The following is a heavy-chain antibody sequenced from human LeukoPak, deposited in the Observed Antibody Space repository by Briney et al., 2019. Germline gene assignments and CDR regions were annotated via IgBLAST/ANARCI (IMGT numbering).Heavy chain of an antibody. CDR1: GFTFSSYA. CDR3: ARRITIFGVVIIRRGDYYFDY. CDR2: ISYDGSNK. D-gene: IGHD3-3*01. V-gene: IGHV3-30-3*01. Sequence: GGSLRLSCAASGFTFSSYAMHWVRQAPGKGLEWVAVISYDGSNKYYADSVKGRFTISRDNSKNTLYLQMNSLRAEDTAVYYCARRITIFGVVIIRRGDYYFDYWGQGTLVTVSS. J-gene: IGHJ4*02.